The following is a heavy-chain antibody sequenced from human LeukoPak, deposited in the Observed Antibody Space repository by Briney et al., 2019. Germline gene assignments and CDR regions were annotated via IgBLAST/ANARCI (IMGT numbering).Heavy chain of an antibody. D-gene: IGHD6-25*01. CDR1: GFTFSSHW. Sequence: LSGGSLRLSCADSGFTFSSHWMNWVRQAPGGGLEWVGNINPDGSETYYVDSMKGRFTISRDNAKDSVYLQMNTLRVEDTAVYYCLGSADRGWGQGTLVTVSS. V-gene: IGHV3-7*01. CDR3: LGSADRG. J-gene: IGHJ4*02. CDR2: INPDGSET.